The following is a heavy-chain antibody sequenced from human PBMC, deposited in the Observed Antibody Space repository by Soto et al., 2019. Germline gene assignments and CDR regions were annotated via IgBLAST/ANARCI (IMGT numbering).Heavy chain of an antibody. J-gene: IGHJ4*02. D-gene: IGHD1-26*01. V-gene: IGHV2-5*02. CDR3: AHAYGGRSLY. CDR2: IYWDDSK. Sequence: QITLKESGPTLVKPTQTLTLTCTFSWFSLTTDRVGVGWIRQPPGEALEWLAVIYWDDSKTYRPSLESRLTITKDTSKNQVALTMTNMDSLDTATYYYAHAYGGRSLYWGQGTLVTVSS. CDR1: WFSLTTDRVG.